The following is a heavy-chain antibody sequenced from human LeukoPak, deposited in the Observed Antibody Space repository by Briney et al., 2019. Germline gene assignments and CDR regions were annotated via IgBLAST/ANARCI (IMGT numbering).Heavy chain of an antibody. D-gene: IGHD6-13*01. CDR2: INPNSGGT. CDR3: ARDLGHRIAAAGPNLDY. V-gene: IGHV1-2*02. Sequence: ASVKVSCKASGYTFTGYYMHWVRQAPGQGLEWMGWINPNSGGTNYEQKFQGRVTMTTDTSTSTAYMELRSLRSDDTAVYYCARDLGHRIAAAGPNLDYWGQGTLVTVSS. CDR1: GYTFTGYY. J-gene: IGHJ4*02.